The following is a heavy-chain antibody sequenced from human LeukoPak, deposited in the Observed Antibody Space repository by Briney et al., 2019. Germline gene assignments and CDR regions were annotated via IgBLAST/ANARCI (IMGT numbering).Heavy chain of an antibody. D-gene: IGHD3-22*01. V-gene: IGHV1-2*02. CDR1: GYTFTGYY. J-gene: IGHJ4*02. CDR3: ARDSLSDDSSGYYDF. CDR2: INPKTLGT. Sequence: RASVTVSCKASGYTFTGYYMHWVRQAPGHGLEWMGWINPKTLGTNYAQKFRGRVTMTRDTSITTVYMELSSLRSDDTAVYYCARDSLSDDSSGYYDFWGQGTLVTVST.